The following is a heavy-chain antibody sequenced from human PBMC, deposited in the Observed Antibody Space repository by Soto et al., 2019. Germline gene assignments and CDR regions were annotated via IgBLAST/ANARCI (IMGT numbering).Heavy chain of an antibody. CDR3: ARDAHGDYDYYYYYYMDV. D-gene: IGHD4-17*01. Sequence: QVQLVQSGAEVKKPGASVKVSCKASGYTFTSYYIHWVRQAPGQGLEWMGIINPSGGSANYAQKFQCRGTLTRDTSTSTVYMELSSLRSEDTAVYYCARDAHGDYDYYYYYYMDVWGKGTTVTVSS. V-gene: IGHV1-46*03. CDR1: GYTFTSYY. CDR2: INPSGGSA. J-gene: IGHJ6*03.